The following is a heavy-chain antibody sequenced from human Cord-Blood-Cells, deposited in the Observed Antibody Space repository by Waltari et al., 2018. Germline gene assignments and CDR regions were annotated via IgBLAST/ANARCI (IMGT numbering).Heavy chain of an antibody. Sequence: QVQLQQWGAGLLKPSETLSLTCAVYGGSFSGYYWSWIRQPPGKGLEWIGEINHSGSNNHNPSLKSRVTISVDTSKHQFSLKLSSVTAADTAVYYCARGVLGTWYFDLWGRGTLVTVSS. CDR2: INHSGSN. J-gene: IGHJ2*01. CDR3: ARGVLGTWYFDL. CDR1: GGSFSGYY. D-gene: IGHD3-16*01. V-gene: IGHV4-34*01.